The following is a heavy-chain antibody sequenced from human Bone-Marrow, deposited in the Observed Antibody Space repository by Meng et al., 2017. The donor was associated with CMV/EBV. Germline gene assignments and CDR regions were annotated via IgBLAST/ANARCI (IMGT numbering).Heavy chain of an antibody. CDR3: VREDKYY. V-gene: IGHV3-7*01. CDR2: IKQDGSEK. Sequence: GESLKISCAASGFTFSSYWMSWVRQAPGKGLEWVANIKQDGSEKYYVDSVKGRFTISRDNSKNTVYLQMNSLRGEETAIYYCVREDKYYWGQGALVTVSS. CDR1: GFTFSSYW. J-gene: IGHJ4*02.